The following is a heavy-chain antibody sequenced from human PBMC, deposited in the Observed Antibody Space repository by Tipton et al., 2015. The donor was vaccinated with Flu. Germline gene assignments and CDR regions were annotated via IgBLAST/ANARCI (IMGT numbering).Heavy chain of an antibody. CDR2: IYYSGST. Sequence: TLSLTCTVSGGSISSGGYYWSWIRQHPGKGLEWIGYIYYSGSTYYNPSLKSRVTISVDKSKNQFSLKLSSVTAADTAVYYCAGQRLILDDSSGYYDYWGQGTLVTVSS. CDR3: AGQRLILDDSSGYYDY. J-gene: IGHJ4*02. D-gene: IGHD3-22*01. V-gene: IGHV4-31*09. CDR1: GGSISSGGYY.